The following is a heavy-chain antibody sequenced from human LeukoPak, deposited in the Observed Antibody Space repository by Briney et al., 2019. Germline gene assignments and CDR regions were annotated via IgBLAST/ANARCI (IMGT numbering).Heavy chain of an antibody. CDR2: IAPHSGDT. V-gene: IGHV1-2*02. Sequence: VSVKVSCKASGYTFTDYYMHWVRQAPGQGLEWMGWIAPHSGDTNYAQKFQGRVTMTRDTSISTAHMELSRLKSDDTAVYYCARDIGSGWYWIGGNYWGQGTLVTVSS. CDR1: GYTFTDYY. D-gene: IGHD6-19*01. J-gene: IGHJ4*02. CDR3: ARDIGSGWYWIGGNY.